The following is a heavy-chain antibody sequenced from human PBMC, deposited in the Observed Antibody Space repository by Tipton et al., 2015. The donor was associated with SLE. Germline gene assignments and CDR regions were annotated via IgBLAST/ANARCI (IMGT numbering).Heavy chain of an antibody. CDR2: INHSGST. CDR1: GGSFSGYY. D-gene: IGHD2-2*01. Sequence: GLVKPSETLSLTCAVYGGSFSGYYWSWIRQPPGKGLEWIGEINHSGSTNYNSSLKSRVTISLDTSKNQFSLMLNSVTAADTAVYYCARICLSTRCRDSDAFDIWGQGTMVTVSS. CDR3: ARICLSTRCRDSDAFDI. J-gene: IGHJ3*02. V-gene: IGHV4-34*01.